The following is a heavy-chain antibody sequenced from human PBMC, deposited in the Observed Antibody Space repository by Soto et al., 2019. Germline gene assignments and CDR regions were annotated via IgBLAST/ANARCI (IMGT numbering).Heavy chain of an antibody. CDR2: FFIGGNT. CDR1: GGSISSTTYY. J-gene: IGHJ4*02. Sequence: SETLSLTCTVSGGSISSTTYYWGWMRQPPGKGLEWIASFFIGGNTYYNPSLKSRVTISVDTSKNQFSLKLSSVTAADTAGYFCARRPELNIEAYYWGQGILVTVSS. CDR3: ARRPELNIEAYY. D-gene: IGHD3-10*01. V-gene: IGHV4-39*01.